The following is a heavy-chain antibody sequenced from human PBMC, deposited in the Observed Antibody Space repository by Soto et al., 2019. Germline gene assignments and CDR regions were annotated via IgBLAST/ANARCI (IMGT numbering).Heavy chain of an antibody. J-gene: IGHJ5*02. V-gene: IGHV6-1*01. CDR3: AKGDNLGPKTGYAFDP. CDR2: TYFRSKWYN. Sequence: PSQTLSLTCVISGASVSSNTASWNWIRQSPSRGLEWLGRTYFRSKWYNDYAVSVKSRIIINPDTSNNQFSLQLNSVTPEDTAVYFCAKGDNLGPKTGYAFDPWGQGIMVTVS. CDR1: GASVSSNTAS. D-gene: IGHD5-12*01.